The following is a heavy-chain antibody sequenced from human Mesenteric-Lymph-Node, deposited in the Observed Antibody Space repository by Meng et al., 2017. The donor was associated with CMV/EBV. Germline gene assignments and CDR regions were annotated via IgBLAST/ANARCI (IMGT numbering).Heavy chain of an antibody. D-gene: IGHD3-22*01. Sequence: GESLKISCAASGFIVSSNYMSWVRQAPGKGLEWVSVVYSDGSTFYADSVKGRFTISRDNAKNSLYLQMNSLRAEDTAVYYCARAGYYYDDSGYYGNYWGQGTLVTVSS. CDR2: VYSDGST. J-gene: IGHJ4*02. CDR3: ARAGYYYDDSGYYGNY. V-gene: IGHV3-53*01. CDR1: GFIVSSNY.